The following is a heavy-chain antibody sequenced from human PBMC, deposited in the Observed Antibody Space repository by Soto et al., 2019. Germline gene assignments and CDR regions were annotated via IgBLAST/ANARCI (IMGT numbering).Heavy chain of an antibody. CDR2: IYYSGST. Sequence: SETLSLTCTVSGGSLSSYYWSWIRQPPGKGLEWIGYIYYSGSTNYNPSLRSRLSMSLDTSKNQFSLNLSSVTAADTAVYYCARRGAVADPIYYYYMDVWGKGTTVTVSS. V-gene: IGHV4-59*01. J-gene: IGHJ6*03. D-gene: IGHD6-19*01. CDR1: GGSLSSYY. CDR3: ARRGAVADPIYYYYMDV.